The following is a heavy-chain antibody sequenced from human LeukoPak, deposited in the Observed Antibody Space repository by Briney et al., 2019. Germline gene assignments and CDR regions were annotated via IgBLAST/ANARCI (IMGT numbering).Heavy chain of an antibody. Sequence: SETLSLTCTVSGGSVSSHYWSWIRQPPGKGLEWIGYIYYSGSTNYNPSLKSRVTISVDTSKNQFSLKLSSVTAADTAVYYCAMGEFYDSSGYYLWGQGTLVTVSS. V-gene: IGHV4-59*02. CDR3: AMGEFYDSSGYYL. CDR1: GGSVSSHY. D-gene: IGHD3-22*01. J-gene: IGHJ5*02. CDR2: IYYSGST.